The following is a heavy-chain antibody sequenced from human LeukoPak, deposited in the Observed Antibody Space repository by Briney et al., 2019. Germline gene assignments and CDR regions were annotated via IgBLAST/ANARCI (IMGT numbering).Heavy chain of an antibody. D-gene: IGHD3-22*01. CDR2: IYYSGST. CDR1: GGSISSYY. Sequence: SETLSLTCTVSGGSISSYYWSWTRQPPGKGLEWIGYIYYSGSTNYNPSLKSRVTISVDTSKNQFSLKLSSVTAADTAVYYCARASDSSGYSFDYWGQGTLVTVSS. J-gene: IGHJ4*02. V-gene: IGHV4-59*01. CDR3: ARASDSSGYSFDY.